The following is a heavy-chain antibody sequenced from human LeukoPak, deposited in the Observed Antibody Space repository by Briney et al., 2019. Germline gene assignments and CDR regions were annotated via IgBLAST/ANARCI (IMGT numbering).Heavy chain of an antibody. CDR1: GFTFSSYS. Sequence: QPGGSLRLSCAASGFTFSSYSMNWVRQAPGEGLEWVSYISSGSSTIYYADSVKGRFTISRDNAKDSLCLQMNSLRDEDTAVYYCARENIVVVTAIRDAFDIWGQGTMVTVSS. V-gene: IGHV3-48*02. CDR3: ARENIVVVTAIRDAFDI. D-gene: IGHD2-21*02. CDR2: ISSGSSTI. J-gene: IGHJ3*02.